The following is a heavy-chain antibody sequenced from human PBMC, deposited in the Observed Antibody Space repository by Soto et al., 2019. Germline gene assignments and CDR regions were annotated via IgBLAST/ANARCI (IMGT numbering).Heavy chain of an antibody. CDR2: INPNGGGT. J-gene: IGHJ4*02. CDR3: ARDLSNWKNALNY. Sequence: QVQLVQSGAEVKKPGASVKVSCKASGYTLISYSMPWVRQAPGQGLEWMGIINPNGGGTTYAQKFQGRVTMTRDTSTSTVYMELSSLRFEDTALYYCARDLSNWKNALNYWGQGTLVTVSS. V-gene: IGHV1-46*01. D-gene: IGHD1-20*01. CDR1: GYTLISYS.